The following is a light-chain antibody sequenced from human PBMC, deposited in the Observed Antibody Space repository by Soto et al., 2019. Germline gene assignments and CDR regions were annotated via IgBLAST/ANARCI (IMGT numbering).Light chain of an antibody. V-gene: IGLV2-11*01. CDR1: SNDVGTYKY. J-gene: IGLJ1*01. Sequence: QSVLTQHRSVSGSPGQSVTISCTGKSNDVGTYKYVSWYQNQPGTAPKLIIYDVTKRPSGVPDRFSGSKSGDTASLTISGLQAEDEADYYCCSYAGSYTYVFGTGTKVTVL. CDR3: CSYAGSYTYV. CDR2: DVT.